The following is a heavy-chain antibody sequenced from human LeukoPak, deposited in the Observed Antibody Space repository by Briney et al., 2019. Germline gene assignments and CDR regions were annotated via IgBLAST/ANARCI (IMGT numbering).Heavy chain of an antibody. Sequence: SETLSLTCTVSGGSISSYYWSWIRQPPGKGLEWIGYIYYSGSTNYNPSLKSRVTISVDTSKNQFSLKLSSVTAADTAVYYCARKYPDHWFDPWGQGTLVTVSS. CDR1: GGSISSYY. CDR3: ARKYPDHWFDP. D-gene: IGHD6-6*01. J-gene: IGHJ5*02. CDR2: IYYSGST. V-gene: IGHV4-59*08.